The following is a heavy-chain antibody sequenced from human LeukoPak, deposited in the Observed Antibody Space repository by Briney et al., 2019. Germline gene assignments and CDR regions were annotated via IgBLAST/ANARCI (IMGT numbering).Heavy chain of an antibody. CDR2: ISRGGSTT. D-gene: IGHD6-13*01. CDR1: GFTFSDYY. Sequence: GGSLRLSCAASGFTFSDYYMSWIRQAPGKGLEWVSYISRGGSTTYYADSVKGRFTISRDNAKNSLYLQMNSLRAEDTAVYYCVRGVSISSSWYNDIWGQRTMVTVSS. CDR3: VRGVSISSSWYNDI. J-gene: IGHJ3*02. V-gene: IGHV3-11*01.